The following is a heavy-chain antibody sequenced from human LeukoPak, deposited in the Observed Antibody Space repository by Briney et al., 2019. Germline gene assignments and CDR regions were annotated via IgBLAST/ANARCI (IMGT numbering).Heavy chain of an antibody. CDR3: AKDRGSSSWHRRGALDY. Sequence: GGSLRLSCITSGLNFSVYYMTWIRQAPGNGLGAPGNGLEWLSHISKTGTSVYYADSVKGRFTISRDNSKNTLYLQMNSLRAEDTAVYYCAKDRGSSSWHRRGALDYWGQGTLVTVSS. V-gene: IGHV3-11*01. D-gene: IGHD6-13*01. CDR1: GLNFSVYY. J-gene: IGHJ4*02. CDR2: ISKTGTSV.